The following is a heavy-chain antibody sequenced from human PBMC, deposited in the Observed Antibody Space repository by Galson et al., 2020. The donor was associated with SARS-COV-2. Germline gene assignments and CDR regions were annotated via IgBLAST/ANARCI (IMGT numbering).Heavy chain of an antibody. Sequence: QLGESLKISCAASGFTFSRYWMSWVRQAPGKGLEWVANIKQDGSEKNYVDSVKGRFAISRDNAKNSLFLQMNGLRAEDTAVYYCAGEWGIWGQGAMVTVSS. CDR1: GFTFSRYW. CDR3: AGEWGI. CDR2: IKQDGSEK. D-gene: IGHD3-16*01. J-gene: IGHJ3*02. V-gene: IGHV3-7*04.